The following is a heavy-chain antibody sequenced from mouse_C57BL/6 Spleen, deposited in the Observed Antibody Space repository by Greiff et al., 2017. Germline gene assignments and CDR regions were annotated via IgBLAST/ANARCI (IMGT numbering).Heavy chain of an antibody. V-gene: IGHV1-81*01. J-gene: IGHJ4*01. Sequence: QVQLQQSGAELARPGASVKLSCKASGYTFTSYGISWVKQRTGQGLEWIGEIYPRSGNTYSNEKFKGKATLTADKSSSTAYMELRSLTSEDSAVYFCAGVITPVYAIEYWGQGTSVTVSS. D-gene: IGHD1-1*01. CDR2: IYPRSGNT. CDR3: AGVITPVYAIEY. CDR1: GYTFTSYG.